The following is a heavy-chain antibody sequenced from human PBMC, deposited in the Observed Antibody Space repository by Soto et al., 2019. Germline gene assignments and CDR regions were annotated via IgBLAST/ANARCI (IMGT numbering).Heavy chain of an antibody. D-gene: IGHD2-21*02. CDR3: VRSRCGGDCLEIYSSHAYNGLDV. CDR2: LYWDDDQ. V-gene: IGHV2-5*02. CDR1: GLSLRTTGVG. Sequence: QVTLKESGPTLVKPTQTLTLTCTVSGLSLRTTGVGVGWVRQPPGKALEWLALLYWDDDQRYSPSLRSRLTIAKDISEKQVVPTMTNMDTVDTATYYCVRSRCGGDCLEIYSSHAYNGLDVWGQGTTVTVSS. J-gene: IGHJ6*02.